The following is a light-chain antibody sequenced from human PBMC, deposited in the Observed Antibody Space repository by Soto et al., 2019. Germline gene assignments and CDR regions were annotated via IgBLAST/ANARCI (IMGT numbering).Light chain of an antibody. J-gene: IGLJ1*01. CDR2: RNN. CDR1: TSNIGSNY. Sequence: QSVLTQPPSASGTPGQGGTISCSGSTSNIGSNYVYWYQQLPGTAPKRLIYRNNQRPSGVPGRFSGSKSGTSASLAISGLRSDDEADYFCATWDDSLNGFYVFGTGTKVTVL. CDR3: ATWDDSLNGFYV. V-gene: IGLV1-47*01.